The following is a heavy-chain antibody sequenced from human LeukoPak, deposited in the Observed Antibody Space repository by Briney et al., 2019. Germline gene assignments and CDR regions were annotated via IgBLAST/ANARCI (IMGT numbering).Heavy chain of an antibody. D-gene: IGHD3-3*01. Sequence: KPSETLSLTCTVSGGSISSYYCSWIRQPPGKGLEWIGYIYYSGNTNYNPSLKSRVTISVDTSKNQFSLKLSSVTAADTAVYYCARTYYDFWSGSATQNYFDYWGQGTLVTVSS. CDR2: IYYSGNT. CDR1: GGSISSYY. V-gene: IGHV4-59*12. J-gene: IGHJ4*02. CDR3: ARTYYDFWSGSATQNYFDY.